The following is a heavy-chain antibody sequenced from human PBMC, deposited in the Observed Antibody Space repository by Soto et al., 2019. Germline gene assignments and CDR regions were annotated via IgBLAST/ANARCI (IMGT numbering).Heavy chain of an antibody. Sequence: EVQLVESGGGLVQPGGSLRLSCAASGFTFGSYWMHWVRQAPGKGLVWVSRINSDGSSTSYADSVKGRFTISRDNAKNTPYLQMNSLRAEDTAVYYSARSLWFGGGFDPWGQGPLVTVSS. J-gene: IGHJ5*02. D-gene: IGHD3-10*01. CDR2: INSDGSST. CDR3: ARSLWFGGGFDP. V-gene: IGHV3-74*01. CDR1: GFTFGSYW.